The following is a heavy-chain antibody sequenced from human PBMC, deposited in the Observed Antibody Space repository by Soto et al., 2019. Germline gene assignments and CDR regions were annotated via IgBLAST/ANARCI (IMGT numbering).Heavy chain of an antibody. V-gene: IGHV3-30*18. CDR1: GFTFSAHG. CDR2: ISSDGSHK. Sequence: GGSLRLSCAASGFTFSAHGIHWVRQAPGKGLEWVAVISSDGSHKYYGDSVKGRFTISRDNSKNTVYLQMNSLTIEDTAIYYCAKERSGWPDYWGQGTLVTVSS. CDR3: AKERSGWPDY. D-gene: IGHD6-19*01. J-gene: IGHJ4*02.